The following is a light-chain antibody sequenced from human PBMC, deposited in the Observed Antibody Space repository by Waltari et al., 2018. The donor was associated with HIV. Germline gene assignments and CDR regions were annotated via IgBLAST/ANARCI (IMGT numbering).Light chain of an antibody. CDR1: SSNIGSNT. CDR3: AAWDDSLNGPV. CDR2: SNN. V-gene: IGLV1-44*01. J-gene: IGLJ3*02. Sequence: QSVLTQPPSASGTPGQRVTISCSGSSSNIGSNTVNWYQQLPGTAPKLLLYSNNPRPSGVPDRFSGSKSGTSASLAISGLQSEDEADYYCAAWDDSLNGPVFGGGTKLTVL.